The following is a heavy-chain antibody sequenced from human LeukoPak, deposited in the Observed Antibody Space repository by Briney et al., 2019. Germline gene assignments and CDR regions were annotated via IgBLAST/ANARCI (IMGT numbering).Heavy chain of an antibody. CDR1: GYTFTGYY. D-gene: IGHD2-2*01. J-gene: IGHJ6*02. Sequence: ASVKVSCKASGYTFTGYYMHWVRQAPGQGLEWMGCINPNSGGTNYAQKFQGRVTMTRDTSISTAYMELSRLRSDDTAVYYCARELVPAFSYYGMDVWGQGTTVTVSS. V-gene: IGHV1-2*02. CDR3: ARELVPAFSYYGMDV. CDR2: INPNSGGT.